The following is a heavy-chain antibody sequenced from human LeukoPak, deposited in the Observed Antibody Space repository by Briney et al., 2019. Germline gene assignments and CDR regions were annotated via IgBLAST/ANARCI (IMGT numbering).Heavy chain of an antibody. Sequence: GGSLRLSCAASGFTFSSYGMSWVRQAPGKGLEWVSTISGSGGSTYYADSVKGRFTISRDNSKNTLYPQMNSLRAEDTAVYYCAKDKLQQPVPLDYWGQGTLVTVSS. J-gene: IGHJ4*02. D-gene: IGHD6-13*01. V-gene: IGHV3-23*01. CDR1: GFTFSSYG. CDR3: AKDKLQQPVPLDY. CDR2: ISGSGGST.